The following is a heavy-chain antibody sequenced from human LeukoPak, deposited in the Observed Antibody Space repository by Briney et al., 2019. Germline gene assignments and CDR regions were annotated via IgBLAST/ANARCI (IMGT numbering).Heavy chain of an antibody. CDR1: GFSFSTYG. Sequence: KPGGSLRLSCAASGFSFSTYGMHWVRQAPGKGLEWVAVISYDGSNKYYADSVKGRFTISRDNSKNTLYLQMNSLRAEDAAVYYCARDKSSGWYHTFDYWGQGTLVTVSS. CDR2: ISYDGSNK. J-gene: IGHJ4*02. V-gene: IGHV3-30*03. D-gene: IGHD6-19*01. CDR3: ARDKSSGWYHTFDY.